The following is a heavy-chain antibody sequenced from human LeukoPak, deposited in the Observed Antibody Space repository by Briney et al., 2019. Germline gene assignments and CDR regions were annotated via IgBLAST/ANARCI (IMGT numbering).Heavy chain of an antibody. V-gene: IGHV3-48*04. CDR2: ISTGSTTI. J-gene: IGHJ4*02. Sequence: GGSLRLSCAASGFTFSTYSMNWVRQAPGKGLEWISYISTGSTTIYYADSVKGRFTISRDNAKNSLYLQMNSLRAEDTAVYYCARSYSSSSGTAWDYWGQGTLVIVSS. D-gene: IGHD6-6*01. CDR3: ARSYSSSSGTAWDY. CDR1: GFTFSTYS.